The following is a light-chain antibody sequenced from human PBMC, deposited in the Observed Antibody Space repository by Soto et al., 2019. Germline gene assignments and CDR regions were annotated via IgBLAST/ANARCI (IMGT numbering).Light chain of an antibody. CDR3: SSYTSSSTL. CDR1: SSDVGGYNY. Sequence: QSVLTQPASVSGSPGQSITISCTGTSSDVGGYNYVSWYQQHPGKAPKLMIYAVTDRPSGVPSRFSGSKSGNTASLTISGLQAEDEADYYCSSYTSSSTLFGTGTKVTLL. CDR2: AVT. V-gene: IGLV2-14*01. J-gene: IGLJ1*01.